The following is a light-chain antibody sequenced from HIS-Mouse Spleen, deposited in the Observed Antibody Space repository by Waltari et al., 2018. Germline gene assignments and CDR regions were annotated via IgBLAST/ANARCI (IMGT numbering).Light chain of an antibody. CDR3: SSYTSSSTRV. CDR1: SSDVGGYNY. V-gene: IGLV2-14*03. CDR2: DVS. Sequence: QSALTQPASVSGSPGQSITISCTGTSSDVGGYNYVSWYQQHPGKAPKLMIYDVSNRPSGVSNRCSGSKSGNTASLTISVLQAEDEADYYCSSYTSSSTRVFGTGTKVTVL. J-gene: IGLJ1*01.